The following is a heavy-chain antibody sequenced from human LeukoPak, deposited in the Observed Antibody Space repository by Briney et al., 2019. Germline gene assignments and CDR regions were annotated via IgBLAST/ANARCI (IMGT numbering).Heavy chain of an antibody. D-gene: IGHD4-17*01. J-gene: IGHJ3*02. Sequence: GGTLRLSCAASEFTVNSNYMIWVRQAPGKGLEWVSLIYSGGSTYNADSVKDRFTISRDNSKNTVYLQMNSLRAEDTAVYYCASRTTVTDADGFDIWGQGTMVTVSS. CDR3: ASRTTVTDADGFDI. V-gene: IGHV3-66*01. CDR2: IYSGGST. CDR1: EFTVNSNY.